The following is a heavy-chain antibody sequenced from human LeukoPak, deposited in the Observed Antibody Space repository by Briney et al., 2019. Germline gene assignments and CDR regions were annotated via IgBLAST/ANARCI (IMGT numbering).Heavy chain of an antibody. V-gene: IGHV4-59*12. D-gene: IGHD3-3*01. CDR1: GGSISSYY. CDR3: ARGSYYDFWSGYYPGAYYYGMDV. Sequence: SETLSLTCTVSGGSISSYYWSWIRQPPGKGLEWIAYISDIGSINYNPSLKSRVTISVDTSKNQFSLKLSSVTAADTAVYYCARGSYYDFWSGYYPGAYYYGMDVWGQGTTVTVSS. J-gene: IGHJ6*02. CDR2: ISDIGSI.